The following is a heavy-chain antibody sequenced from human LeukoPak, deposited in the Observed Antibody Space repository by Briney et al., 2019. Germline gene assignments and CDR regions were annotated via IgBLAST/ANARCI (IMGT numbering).Heavy chain of an antibody. CDR1: GFTLSGSA. Sequence: GGSLRLSCAASGFTLSGSAIDWVRQASGKGLEWVGRIRSKADNYATTYAASVKGRFTISRDDSKNTAYLQINSLKTEDTAVYYCTRLRAANTESYLYYYHGMDVWGQGTTVTVSS. V-gene: IGHV3-73*01. D-gene: IGHD1-26*01. CDR2: IRSKADNYAT. J-gene: IGHJ6*02. CDR3: TRLRAANTESYLYYYHGMDV.